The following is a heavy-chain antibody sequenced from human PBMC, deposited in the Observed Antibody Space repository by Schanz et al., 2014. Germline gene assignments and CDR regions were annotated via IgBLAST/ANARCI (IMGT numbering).Heavy chain of an antibody. Sequence: QVQLAESGGGLVQPGGSLRLSCAASGFNFSNYDIHWVRQAPGKGLEWVALIYYNGTNKYYADSVKGRFTISRDNSQNTLYLQMNTLRTEDTAVYYCAKELNRRGGQTNFYYYYGMDVWGQGTTVTVSS. CDR2: IYYNGTNK. J-gene: IGHJ6*02. D-gene: IGHD5-12*01. V-gene: IGHV3-30*18. CDR1: GFNFSNYD. CDR3: AKELNRRGGQTNFYYYYGMDV.